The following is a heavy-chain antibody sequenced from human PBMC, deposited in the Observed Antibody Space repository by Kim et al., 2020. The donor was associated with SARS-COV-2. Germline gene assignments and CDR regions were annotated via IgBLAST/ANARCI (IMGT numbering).Heavy chain of an antibody. CDR3: ARHRPFPRFDP. Sequence: TYDDLSLKGRFTIPVDTSKNRLYLKLRAVTAEDTAVYYCARHRPFPRFDPWGQGTLVTVSS. CDR2: T. J-gene: IGHJ5*02. V-gene: IGHV4-39*01. D-gene: IGHD6-6*01.